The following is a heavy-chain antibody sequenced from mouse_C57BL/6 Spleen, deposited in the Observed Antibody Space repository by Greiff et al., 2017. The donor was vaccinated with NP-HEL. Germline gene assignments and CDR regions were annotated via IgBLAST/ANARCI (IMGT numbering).Heavy chain of an antibody. CDR1: GYSITSGYY. V-gene: IGHV3-6*01. D-gene: IGHD2-2*01. J-gene: IGHJ2*01. CDR2: ISYDGSN. Sequence: EVQLQESGPGLVKPSPSLSLTCSVTGYSITSGYYWNWIRQFPGNNLEWMGYISYDGSNNYNPSLKNRISFTVDTSKNQFFLKLNSLTTEDTATYYCARWDLLWLRRGGFDDWGQGTTLTVSS. CDR3: ARWDLLWLRRGGFDD.